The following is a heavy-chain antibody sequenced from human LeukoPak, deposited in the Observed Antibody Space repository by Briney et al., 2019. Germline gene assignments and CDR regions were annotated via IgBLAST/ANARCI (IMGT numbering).Heavy chain of an antibody. V-gene: IGHV4-38-2*02. CDR1: GYAISSGYY. CDR2: IYRTGNT. J-gene: IGHJ4*02. D-gene: IGHD6-25*01. Sequence: PSETLSLTCTVSGYAISSGYYWGWIRQSPGKGLEWIGNIYRTGNTYYNSSLRSRVNISLDMSLNQFSLRLSSVTAADTAVYYCARASYSSGIYYWGQGTLVTVSS. CDR3: ARASYSSGIYY.